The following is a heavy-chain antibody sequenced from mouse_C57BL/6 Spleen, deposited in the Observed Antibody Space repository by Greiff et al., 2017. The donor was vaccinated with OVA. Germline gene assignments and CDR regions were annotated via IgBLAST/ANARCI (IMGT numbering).Heavy chain of an antibody. Sequence: EVQLQQSGPELVKPGASVKIPCKASGYTFTDYNMDWVKQSHGKSLEWIGDINPNNGGTIYNQKFKGKATLTVDKSSSTAYMELRGLTSEDTAVYYCAKGNYGSSYGYFDVWGTGTTVTVSS. J-gene: IGHJ1*03. V-gene: IGHV1-18*01. CDR1: GYTFTDYN. CDR2: INPNNGGT. CDR3: AKGNYGSSYGYFDV. D-gene: IGHD1-1*01.